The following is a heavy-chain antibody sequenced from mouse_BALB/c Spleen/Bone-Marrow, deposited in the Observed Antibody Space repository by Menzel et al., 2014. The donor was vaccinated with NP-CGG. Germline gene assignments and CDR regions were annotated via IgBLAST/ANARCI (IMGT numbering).Heavy chain of an antibody. CDR2: IDPYYGGT. J-gene: IGHJ3*01. Sequence: LVESGPELEKPGASVKISCKASGYSFTGYNMNWVKQSDGRSLEWIGNIDPYYGGTSYNQKFRGKATLTVDKSSSTAYMQLTSLTSEDSAVYYCARSHFGSNSLDYWGQGTLVTVSA. V-gene: IGHV1S135*01. CDR1: GYSFTGYN. CDR3: ARSHFGSNSLDY. D-gene: IGHD1-1*01.